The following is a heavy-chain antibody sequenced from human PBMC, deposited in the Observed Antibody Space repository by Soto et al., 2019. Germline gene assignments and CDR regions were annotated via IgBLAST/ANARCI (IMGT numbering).Heavy chain of an antibody. D-gene: IGHD3-3*01. Sequence: GGSLRLSCAASGFTFSSYAMSWVRQAPGKGLEWVSAISGSGGSTYYADSVKGRFTISRDNSKNTLYLQMNSLRAEDTAVYYCANLGSYDFWSGYSDYWGQGTLVTVS. CDR2: ISGSGGST. J-gene: IGHJ4*02. CDR3: ANLGSYDFWSGYSDY. CDR1: GFTFSSYA. V-gene: IGHV3-23*01.